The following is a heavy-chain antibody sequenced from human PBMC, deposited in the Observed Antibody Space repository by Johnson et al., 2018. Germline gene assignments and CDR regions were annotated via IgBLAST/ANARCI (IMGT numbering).Heavy chain of an antibody. CDR3: ARDTGGMDV. D-gene: IGHD3-10*01. J-gene: IGHJ6*02. CDR2: VSSDGSST. CDR1: GFTFSNYW. Sequence: EVQLVETGGGLVQPGGSLRLSCTASGFTFSNYWFHWVRQSPGKGLEWVSRVSSDGSSTTYVDSVRDRFTISRDNAKNTLYLQMNSLRAEDTAVYYCARDTGGMDVWGQGTAVTVSS. V-gene: IGHV3-74*01.